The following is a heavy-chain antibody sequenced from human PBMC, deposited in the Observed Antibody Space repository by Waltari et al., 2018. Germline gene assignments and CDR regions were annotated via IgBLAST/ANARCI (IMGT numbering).Heavy chain of an antibody. CDR3: ATPRGLIRVNDAFDI. D-gene: IGHD3-10*01. CDR1: GFTFSLYS. Sequence: GGGLVKPGGSLRLSCAASGFTFSLYSTNWVRQAPGKGLEWVSFISSGSSHLKYADSVKGRFTVSRDNENTLLYLQMNNLRAEDTAVYYCATPRGLIRVNDAFDIWGQGTVVTVSS. J-gene: IGHJ3*02. CDR2: ISSGSSHL. V-gene: IGHV3-21*06.